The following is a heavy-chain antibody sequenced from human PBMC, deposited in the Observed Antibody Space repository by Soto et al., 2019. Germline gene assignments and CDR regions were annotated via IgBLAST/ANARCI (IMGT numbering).Heavy chain of an antibody. CDR2: ISSNGIST. J-gene: IGHJ3*01. Sequence: GGSLRLSCSASGFALSSYAMHWVRQAPGKGLEYVSSISSNGISTYYADSVKGRFTISRDNSQNTLYIQMNSLSPDDTALYYCVKDEGFCTGGNCYSVARGGFDLWGQGTMVTVSS. V-gene: IGHV3-64D*06. D-gene: IGHD2-15*01. CDR1: GFALSSYA. CDR3: VKDEGFCTGGNCYSVARGGFDL.